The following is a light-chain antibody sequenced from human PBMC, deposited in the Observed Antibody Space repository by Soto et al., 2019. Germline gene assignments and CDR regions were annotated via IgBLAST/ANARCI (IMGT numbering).Light chain of an antibody. J-gene: IGKJ1*01. CDR2: DAS. CDR3: QQYNTYPCT. Sequence: DIQMTQSPSTLSASVGDRVTVTCRASQSISDWLAWFQQKPGKAPKLLIYDASRLESGVPSRFSGSGFGTEFTLTISSLQPDDFGTFYCQQYNTYPCTFGQATKLEIK. CDR1: QSISDW. V-gene: IGKV1-5*01.